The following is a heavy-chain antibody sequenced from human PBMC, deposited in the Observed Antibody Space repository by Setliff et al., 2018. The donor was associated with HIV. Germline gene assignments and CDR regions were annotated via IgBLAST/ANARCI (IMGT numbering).Heavy chain of an antibody. V-gene: IGHV4-59*11. CDR1: GDSITGHY. D-gene: IGHD2-2*01. CDR3: VRGYCSSTTCYDDYYYMDV. Sequence: PSETLSLTCPVSGDSITGHYWNWIRQPPGKGLEWIGYIFYTGSTNYNPSLKSRVTISVDTSKKQFFLKLSSVTAADTAVYYCVRGYCSSTTCYDDYYYMDVWAKGARSPSP. J-gene: IGHJ6*03. CDR2: IFYTGST.